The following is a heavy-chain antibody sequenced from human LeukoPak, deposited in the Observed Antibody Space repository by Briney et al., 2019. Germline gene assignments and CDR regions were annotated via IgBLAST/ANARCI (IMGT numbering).Heavy chain of an antibody. V-gene: IGHV3-33*01. CDR1: GFTFSSYD. J-gene: IGHJ4*02. Sequence: GGSLRLSCAASGFTFSSYDMHWVRQVPGKGLEWVAVMYYDGRNKYYADSVKGRFTISRDNSKNTLYLQMNSLRAEDTAVYYCARGVPYASWSGPHYSDYWGQGTLVTVSS. D-gene: IGHD3-3*01. CDR3: ARGVPYASWSGPHYSDY. CDR2: MYYDGRNK.